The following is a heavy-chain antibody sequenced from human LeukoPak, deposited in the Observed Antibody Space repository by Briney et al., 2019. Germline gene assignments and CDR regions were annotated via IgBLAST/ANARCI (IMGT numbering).Heavy chain of an antibody. V-gene: IGHV3-30*14. J-gene: IGHJ6*02. CDR2: ISYDGSNK. CDR1: GFTFSSYA. CDR3: ARARGEDLVVGGVLKQYSYYGLDV. D-gene: IGHD2-2*01. Sequence: GGSLRLSCAASGFTFSSYAMHWVRQAPGKGLEWVAVISYDGSNKYYADSVKGRFTISRDNSKNTLYLQMNSLSAEDTAVYYCARARGEDLVVGGVLKQYSYYGLDVWGQGTTVTVSS.